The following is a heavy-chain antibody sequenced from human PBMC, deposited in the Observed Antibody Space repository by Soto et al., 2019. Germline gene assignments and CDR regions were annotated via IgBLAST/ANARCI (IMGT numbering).Heavy chain of an antibody. CDR3: AREAVPAAVYYYYYGMDV. CDR1: GYTLTSYG. D-gene: IGHD2-2*01. V-gene: IGHV1-18*01. J-gene: IGHJ6*02. CDR2: ISAYNGNT. Sequence: ASVKVSCKASGYTLTSYGISWVRQAPGQGLEWMGWISAYNGNTNYAQKLQGRVTMTTDTSTSTAYMELRSLRSDDTAVYYCAREAVPAAVYYYYYGMDVWGQGTTVTVSS.